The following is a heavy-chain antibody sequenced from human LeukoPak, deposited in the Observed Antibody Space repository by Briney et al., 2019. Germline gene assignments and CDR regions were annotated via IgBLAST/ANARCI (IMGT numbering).Heavy chain of an antibody. CDR1: GYTFTSYY. Sequence: ASVKVSCKASGYTFTSYYMHWVRQAPGQGLEWMGIINPSGGSTSYAQKFQGRVTMTRDMSTSTVYMELSSLRSEDTAVYYCARDWTTVSGDYYYYYYMDVWGKGTTVTVSS. V-gene: IGHV1-46*01. J-gene: IGHJ6*03. D-gene: IGHD4-11*01. CDR2: INPSGGST. CDR3: ARDWTTVSGDYYYYYYMDV.